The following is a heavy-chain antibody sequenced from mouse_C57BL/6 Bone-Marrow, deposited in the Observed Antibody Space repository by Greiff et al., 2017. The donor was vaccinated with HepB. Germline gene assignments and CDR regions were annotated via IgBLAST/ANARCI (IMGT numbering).Heavy chain of an antibody. CDR3: ARPGYGSPFAY. J-gene: IGHJ3*01. CDR1: GFTFSDYG. D-gene: IGHD3-1*01. CDR2: ICSGSSTI. V-gene: IGHV5-17*01. Sequence: EVQGVESGGGLVKPGGSLKLSCAASGFTFSDYGMHWVRQAPEKGLEWVAYICSGSSTIYYADTVKGRFTISRDNSKNTLFLQMTSLRSEDTAMYCYARPGYGSPFAYWGQGTLVTVSA.